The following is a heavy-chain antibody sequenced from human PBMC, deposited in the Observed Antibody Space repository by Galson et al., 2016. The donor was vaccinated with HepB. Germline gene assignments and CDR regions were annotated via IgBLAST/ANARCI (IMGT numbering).Heavy chain of an antibody. Sequence: SLRLSCAVSGLIISTNYMSWVRQAPGSGLEWVSVIYGGGSTFYADSVKGRFTISRDNARNSMHLQMNSLRAEDTAVYYCAKVATPNRNYENWFDSWGQGTLVTVSS. J-gene: IGHJ5*01. V-gene: IGHV3-53*01. CDR1: GLIISTNY. D-gene: IGHD4-11*01. CDR3: AKVATPNRNYENWFDS. CDR2: IYGGGST.